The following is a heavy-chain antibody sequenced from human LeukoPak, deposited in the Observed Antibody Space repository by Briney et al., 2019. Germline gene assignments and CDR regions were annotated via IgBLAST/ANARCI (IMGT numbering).Heavy chain of an antibody. D-gene: IGHD6-6*01. V-gene: IGHV4-34*01. CDR3: ARGQQLVSFYYYYYMDV. CDR1: GGSFSGYY. CDR2: INHSGST. Sequence: SETLSLTCAVYGGSFSGYYWSWIRQPPGKGLEWIGEINHSGSTNYNPSLKSRVTISVDTSKNQFSLKLSSVTAADTAVYYCARGQQLVSFYYYYYMDVWGKGTPVTISS. J-gene: IGHJ6*03.